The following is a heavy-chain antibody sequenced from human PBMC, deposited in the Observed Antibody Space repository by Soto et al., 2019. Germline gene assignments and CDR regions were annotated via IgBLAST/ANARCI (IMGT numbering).Heavy chain of an antibody. J-gene: IGHJ4*02. CDR1: GGSISTYY. CDR3: AREASGAYKYSAL. V-gene: IGHV4-59*01. CDR2: IYYSGST. D-gene: IGHD3-16*01. Sequence: QVQLQESGPGLVKPSETLSLTCSVSGGSISTYYWSWIRQPPGNGLEWIGYIYYSGSTSYNPALKSRVTISIDTSKNQFSLGLSSVTAADTAVYYCAREASGAYKYSALWGQGTLVTVSS.